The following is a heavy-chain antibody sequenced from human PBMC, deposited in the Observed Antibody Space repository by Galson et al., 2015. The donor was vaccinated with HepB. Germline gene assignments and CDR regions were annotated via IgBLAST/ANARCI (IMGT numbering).Heavy chain of an antibody. Sequence: SLRLSCAASGFTFGPYWMSWLRQAPGKGLEWVAHIKQDGSEQYYVDSVKGRFTISRDNAKNSLSLQMNSLRAEDTAVYYCARSRDRSTVDPWGQGTLVTVSA. J-gene: IGHJ5*02. CDR3: ARSRDRSTVDP. CDR2: IKQDGSEQ. D-gene: IGHD5-24*01. CDR1: GFTFGPYW. V-gene: IGHV3-7*03.